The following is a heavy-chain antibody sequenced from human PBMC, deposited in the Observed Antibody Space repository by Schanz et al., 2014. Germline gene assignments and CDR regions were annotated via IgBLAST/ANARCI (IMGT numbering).Heavy chain of an antibody. CDR3: AKVAPAATYLDS. CDR2: TRYDGNNK. CDR1: GFTFSIYG. V-gene: IGHV3-33*06. D-gene: IGHD2-2*01. Sequence: VQLLESGGGLVQPGGSLRLSCAASGFTFSIYGMSWVRQAPGKGLEWVAATRYDGNNKYYVDSVRGRFTISRDNAKNSLYLQMNSLRAEDTAVYYCAKVAPAATYLDSWGLGTLVTVSS. J-gene: IGHJ4*02.